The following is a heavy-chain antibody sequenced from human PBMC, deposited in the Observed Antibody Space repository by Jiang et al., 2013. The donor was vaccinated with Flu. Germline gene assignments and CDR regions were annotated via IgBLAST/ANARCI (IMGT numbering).Heavy chain of an antibody. CDR1: GFTFSSYA. V-gene: IGHV3-23*01. Sequence: QLLESGGGLVQPGGSLRLSCAASGFTFSSYAMSWVRQAPGKGLEWVSAISGSGGSTYYADSVKGRFTISRDNSKNTLYLQMNSLRAEDTAVYYCAKGFFMITFGARGWFDPWGQGTLVTVSS. CDR3: AKGFFMITFGARGWFDP. D-gene: IGHD3-16*01. CDR2: ISGSGGST. J-gene: IGHJ5*02.